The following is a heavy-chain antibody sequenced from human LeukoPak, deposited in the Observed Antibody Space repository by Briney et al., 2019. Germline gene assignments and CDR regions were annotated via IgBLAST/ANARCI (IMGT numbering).Heavy chain of an antibody. Sequence: PGGSLRLSCAASGFTVSSNYMTWVRQAPGKGLEWVSVIYSGGSTYYADSVKGRFTISRDNSKNTVYLQMNSLRAEDTAVYYCARGYYSDSSGYYSRFDYWGQGTLVTVSS. CDR2: IYSGGST. J-gene: IGHJ4*02. D-gene: IGHD3-22*01. CDR3: ARGYYSDSSGYYSRFDY. CDR1: GFTVSSNY. V-gene: IGHV3-53*01.